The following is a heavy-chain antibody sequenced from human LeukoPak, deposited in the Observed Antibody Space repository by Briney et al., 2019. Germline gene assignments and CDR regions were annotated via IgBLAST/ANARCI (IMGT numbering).Heavy chain of an antibody. CDR2: IYYSGST. V-gene: IGHV4-59*01. CDR3: ARVGLSDYYYYMDV. Sequence: SETLSLTCTVSGGSIGSYYWSWIRQPPGKGLEWIGYIYYSGSTNYNPSLKSRVTISVDTSKNQFSLKLSSVTAADTAVYYCARVGLSDYYYYMDVWGKGTTVTVSS. CDR1: GGSIGSYY. D-gene: IGHD3-10*01. J-gene: IGHJ6*03.